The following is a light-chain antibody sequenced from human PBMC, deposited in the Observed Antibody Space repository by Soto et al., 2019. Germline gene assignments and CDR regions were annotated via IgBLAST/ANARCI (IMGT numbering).Light chain of an antibody. CDR2: DAS. V-gene: IGKV1-5*01. J-gene: IGKJ1*01. CDR1: QTIRNC. CDR3: QQYDTDWT. Sequence: DIQLTQSLFTLSASVGDRVTMTCRASQTIRNCLAWYQQKPDKVPKLLIFDASSLESGVPSRFSGSGSGTDFTLTISSLQPDDFATYYCQQYDTDWTFGQGTKV.